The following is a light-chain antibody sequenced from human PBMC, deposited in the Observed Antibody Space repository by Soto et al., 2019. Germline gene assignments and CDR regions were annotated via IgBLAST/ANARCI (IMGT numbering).Light chain of an antibody. Sequence: EIQVTQSASTLSASVGDRVTITCRASQSISSWLAWYQQKPGKAPKLLIYDASSLESGVPSRFSGSGSGTEFTLTISSLQPDDFATYYCQHYNSYSEAFGQGTKVDI. J-gene: IGKJ1*01. CDR1: QSISSW. CDR2: DAS. CDR3: QHYNSYSEA. V-gene: IGKV1-5*01.